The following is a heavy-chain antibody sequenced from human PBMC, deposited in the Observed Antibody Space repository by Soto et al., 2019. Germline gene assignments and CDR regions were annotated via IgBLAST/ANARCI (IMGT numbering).Heavy chain of an antibody. CDR1: GFTFSSYA. Sequence: GGSLRLSCAASGFTFSSYAMSWVRQAPGKGLEWVSAISGSGGSTYYADSVKGRFTISRDNSKNTLYLQMNSLRAEDTAVYYCARGILDFWSGSDYYGMDVWGQGTTVTVSS. D-gene: IGHD3-3*01. V-gene: IGHV3-23*01. CDR3: ARGILDFWSGSDYYGMDV. CDR2: ISGSGGST. J-gene: IGHJ6*02.